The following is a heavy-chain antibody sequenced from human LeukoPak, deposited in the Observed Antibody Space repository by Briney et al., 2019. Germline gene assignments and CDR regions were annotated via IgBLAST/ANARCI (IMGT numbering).Heavy chain of an antibody. CDR1: GYSISSGYY. CDR2: IYHSGST. Sequence: SEALSLTCAVSGYSISSGYYWGWIRQPSGKGLEWIGSIYHSGSTYYNPSLKSRVTISVDTSKNQFSLKLSSVTAADTAVYYCARGMVGSTSCFDPWGQGTLVTVSS. CDR3: ARGMVGSTSCFDP. D-gene: IGHD2-2*01. V-gene: IGHV4-38-2*01. J-gene: IGHJ5*02.